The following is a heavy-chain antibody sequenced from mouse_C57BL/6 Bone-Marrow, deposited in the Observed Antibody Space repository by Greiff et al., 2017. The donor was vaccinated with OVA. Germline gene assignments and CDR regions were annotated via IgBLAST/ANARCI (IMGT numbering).Heavy chain of an antibody. D-gene: IGHD1-1*01. J-gene: IGHJ1*03. CDR1: GYAFTNYL. Sequence: QVQLQQSGAELVRPGTSVKVSCKASGYAFTNYLIEWVKQRPGQGLEWIGVINPGRGGTNYNEKFKGKATLTADKSSSTAYMQLSSLTSEDSAVYFCARGDYYGSLWYFDVWGTGTTVTVSS. V-gene: IGHV1-54*01. CDR3: ARGDYYGSLWYFDV. CDR2: INPGRGGT.